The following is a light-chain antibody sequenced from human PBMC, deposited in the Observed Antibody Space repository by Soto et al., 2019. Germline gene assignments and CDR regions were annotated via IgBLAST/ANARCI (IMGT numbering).Light chain of an antibody. J-gene: IGLJ2*01. CDR3: SSYADSNNLEVV. V-gene: IGLV2-8*01. Sequence: QSALTQPPSASGSPGQSVTISCTGTSSDIGSCKYVSWYQQHPGKAPKLIIYEVIKRPSGVPDRFSGSKSGNTASLTVSGLQAEDEADYYCSSYADSNNLEVVCGGGTKLTVL. CDR2: EVI. CDR1: SSDIGSCKY.